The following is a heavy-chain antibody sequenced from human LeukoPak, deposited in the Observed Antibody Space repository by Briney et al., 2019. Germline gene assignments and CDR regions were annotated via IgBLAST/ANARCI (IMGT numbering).Heavy chain of an antibody. CDR3: ARLNYFGSTNFEY. Sequence: GESLKISCKGSGYSFSTYWIGWVRQMPAKGLEWMGIIHPGDSDTKYSPSFQGQVTISAAKSISTAYLQWSSLKASDTAMYYCARLNYFGSTNFEYWGQGTLVTISS. CDR1: GYSFSTYW. CDR2: IHPGDSDT. V-gene: IGHV5-51*01. D-gene: IGHD3-10*01. J-gene: IGHJ4*02.